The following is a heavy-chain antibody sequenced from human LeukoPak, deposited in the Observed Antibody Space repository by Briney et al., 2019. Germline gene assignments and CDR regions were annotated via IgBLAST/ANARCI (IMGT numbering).Heavy chain of an antibody. D-gene: IGHD1-26*01. CDR1: GFTFSSYW. CDR3: ARDKIVGATNFDY. J-gene: IGHJ4*02. Sequence: PGGSLRLSCAASGFTFSSYWMSWVRQAPGKGLEWVANTKQDGSERYYVDSVKGRFTISRDNAKNPLYLQMNSLRAEDTAVYYCARDKIVGATNFDYWGQGTLVTVSS. CDR2: TKQDGSER. V-gene: IGHV3-7*03.